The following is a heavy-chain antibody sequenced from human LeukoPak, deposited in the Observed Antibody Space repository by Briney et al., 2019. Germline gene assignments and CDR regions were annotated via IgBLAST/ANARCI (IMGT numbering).Heavy chain of an antibody. D-gene: IGHD3-10*01. J-gene: IGHJ5*02. CDR3: AKDPGGFGELLIGNWFDP. CDR2: ISSSSSTI. CDR1: GFTFSSYS. Sequence: GGSLRLSCAASGFTFSSYSMNWVRQAPGKGLEWVSYISSSSSTIYYADSVKGRFTISRDNSKNTLYLQMNSLRAEDTAVYYCAKDPGGFGELLIGNWFDPWGQGTLVTVSS. V-gene: IGHV3-48*01.